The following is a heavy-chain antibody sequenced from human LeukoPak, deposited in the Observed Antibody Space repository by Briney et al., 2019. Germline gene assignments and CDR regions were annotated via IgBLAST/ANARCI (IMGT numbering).Heavy chain of an antibody. J-gene: IGHJ4*02. Sequence: ASVKVSCKASGGTFSSYAISWVRQAPGQGLEWMGGIIPIFGTANYAQKFQGRVTITTDESTSTAYMELSSLRSEDTAVYYCATLIAALAPLDYWGQGTLVTVSS. CDR1: GGTFSSYA. CDR2: IIPIFGTA. CDR3: ATLIAALAPLDY. D-gene: IGHD6-13*01. V-gene: IGHV1-69*05.